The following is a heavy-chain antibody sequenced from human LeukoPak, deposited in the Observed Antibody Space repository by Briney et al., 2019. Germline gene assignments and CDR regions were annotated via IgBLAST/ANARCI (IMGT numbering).Heavy chain of an antibody. CDR2: IIPIFGST. CDR1: GGSLSSFA. CDR3: ARVMVVAGNGGYFLY. J-gene: IGHJ1*01. V-gene: IGHV1-69*13. Sequence: ASVKVSCKASGGSLSSFALNWVRQTPGQGLEWMGGIIPIFGSTNYAQKFQVRVTITADESTNTAYMGLSSLRSEDTGVYYCARVMVVAGNGGYFLYWGQGTLVTVSS. D-gene: IGHD2-15*01.